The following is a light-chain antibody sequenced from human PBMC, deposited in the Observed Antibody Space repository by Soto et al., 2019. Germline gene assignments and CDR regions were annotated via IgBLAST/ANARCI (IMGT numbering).Light chain of an antibody. V-gene: IGKV3-11*01. J-gene: IGKJ3*01. CDR3: QQRSNSFT. CDR2: DAS. Sequence: EIVLTQSPATLSLSPGERATLSCRASQSVSSYFAWYQHNPGQAPRLLIYDASSRATGIPARFSGSGSGTVFSLTISSLAPEDFAVYYCQQRSNSFTFGPGTKVDIK. CDR1: QSVSSY.